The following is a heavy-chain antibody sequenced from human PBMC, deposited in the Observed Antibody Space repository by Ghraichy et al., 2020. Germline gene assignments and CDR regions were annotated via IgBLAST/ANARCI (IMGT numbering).Heavy chain of an antibody. D-gene: IGHD2-2*02. V-gene: IGHV1-2*02. CDR1: GYTFTGYY. Sequence: ASVKVSCKASGYTFTGYYMHWVRQPPGQGLEWMGWINPNSGGTNYAQKFQGRVTMTRDTSISTAYMELSRLRSDDTAVYYCAREAVVPAAIGSWFDPWGQGTLVTVSS. J-gene: IGHJ5*02. CDR3: AREAVVPAAIGSWFDP. CDR2: INPNSGGT.